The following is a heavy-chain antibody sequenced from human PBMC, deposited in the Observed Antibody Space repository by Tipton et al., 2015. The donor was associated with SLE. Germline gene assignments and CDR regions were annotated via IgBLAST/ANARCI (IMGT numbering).Heavy chain of an antibody. D-gene: IGHD5-24*01. V-gene: IGHV4-39*07. Sequence: TLSLTCTVSGGSINNSSYCWGWIRQPPGKGLEWIGTIYYSGRTYYNPSLKSRVTISVDTSKNQFSLKLSSVTAADTAVYYCTREGEMATTGYYFQYWGQGALVTVSS. J-gene: IGHJ4*02. CDR3: TREGEMATTGYYFQY. CDR1: GGSINNSSYC. CDR2: IYYSGRT.